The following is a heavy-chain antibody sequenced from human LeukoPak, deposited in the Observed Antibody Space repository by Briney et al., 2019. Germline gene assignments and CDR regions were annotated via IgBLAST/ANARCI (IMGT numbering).Heavy chain of an antibody. D-gene: IGHD3-10*01. CDR3: ARVQVGQGGAFDY. CDR2: ITHSGGT. V-gene: IGHV4-34*01. Sequence: PSETLSLTCAVHGESPSDHYWSWIRQPPGKGLEWIAEITHSGGTNYNPSLMSRVTTSVDTSKNQFSLKLTSVTAADTAVYYWARVQVGQGGAFDYWGQGTLVTVSS. CDR1: GESPSDHY. J-gene: IGHJ4*02.